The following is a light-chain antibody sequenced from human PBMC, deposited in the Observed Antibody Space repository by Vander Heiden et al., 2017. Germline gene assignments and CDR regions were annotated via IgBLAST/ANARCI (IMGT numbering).Light chain of an antibody. Sequence: QLVLTQSPSPSASLGASVKLTCTLSSGHSSYAIAWHQQQPEKGPRYLMKLNSDGSHSKGDGIPDRFSGSSSGAERYLTISSLQAEDEADYYCQTWGTGNWVFGGGTKLTVL. CDR3: QTWGTGNWV. V-gene: IGLV4-69*01. CDR1: SGHSSYA. J-gene: IGLJ3*02. CDR2: LNSDGSH.